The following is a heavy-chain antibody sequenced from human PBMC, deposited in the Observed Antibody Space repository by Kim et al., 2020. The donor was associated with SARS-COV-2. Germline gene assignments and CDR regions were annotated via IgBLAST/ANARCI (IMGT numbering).Heavy chain of an antibody. CDR2: IIPIFGTA. CDR3: ARDGSSSSWYPGYYYGMDV. Sequence: SVKVSCKASGGTFSSYAISWVRQAPGQGLEWMGGIIPIFGTANYAQKFQGRVTITADESTSTAYMELSSLRSEDTAVYYCARDGSSSSWYPGYYYGMDVWGQGTTVTVSS. D-gene: IGHD6-13*01. J-gene: IGHJ6*02. V-gene: IGHV1-69*13. CDR1: GGTFSSYA.